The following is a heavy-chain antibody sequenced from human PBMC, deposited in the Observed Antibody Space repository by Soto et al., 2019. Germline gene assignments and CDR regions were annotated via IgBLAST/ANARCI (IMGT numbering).Heavy chain of an antibody. J-gene: IGHJ4*02. V-gene: IGHV3-23*01. CDR3: AKSPGMYYYDSSGYYHYDY. CDR1: GFTFSSYA. Sequence: PGGSLRLSCAVSGFTFSSYAMSWVRQAPGKGLEWVSAISGSGVSTYYADSVKGRFTISRDNSKNTLYLQMNSLRAEDTAVYYCAKSPGMYYYDSSGYYHYDYWGQGTLVTVSS. D-gene: IGHD3-22*01. CDR2: ISGSGVST.